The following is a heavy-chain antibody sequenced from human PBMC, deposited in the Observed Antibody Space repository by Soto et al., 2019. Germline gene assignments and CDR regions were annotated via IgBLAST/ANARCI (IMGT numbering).Heavy chain of an antibody. J-gene: IGHJ4*02. CDR1: AFSLSTSRVG. D-gene: IGHD3-10*01. CDR2: IYWDDDM. V-gene: IGHV2-5*02. Sequence: QITLKESGPTLVKPTQTLTLTCTFSAFSLSTSRVGVGWIRRPPGKALEWLALIYWDDDMRYSPSLKNRLTITKDTSKNQVVLTMTNADPVDTATYYCVHTSGSGNSACFDYWGQGTLVTVSS. CDR3: VHTSGSGNSACFDY.